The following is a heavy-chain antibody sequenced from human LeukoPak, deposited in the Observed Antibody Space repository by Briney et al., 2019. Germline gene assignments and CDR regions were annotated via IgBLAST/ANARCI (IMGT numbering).Heavy chain of an antibody. Sequence: GASVKVSCKASGYTFTSYAMHWVRQAPGQRLEWMGWINAGNGNTKYSQKFQGRVTITRDTSASTAYMELSSLRSEDTAVYYCARDSSGWYGPFYYYYGMDVWGQGTTVTVSS. CDR1: GYTFTSYA. CDR2: INAGNGNT. CDR3: ARDSSGWYGPFYYYYGMDV. J-gene: IGHJ6*02. V-gene: IGHV1-3*01. D-gene: IGHD6-19*01.